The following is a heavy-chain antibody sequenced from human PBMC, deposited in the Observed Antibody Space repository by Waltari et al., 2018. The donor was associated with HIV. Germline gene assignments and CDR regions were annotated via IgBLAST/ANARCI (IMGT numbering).Heavy chain of an antibody. CDR2: ISAYNGNR. J-gene: IGHJ4*02. CDR1: GYTFTRYG. Sequence: QVQLVQSGAEVKKPGASWKVSCKASGYTFTRYGISCVRQAHGQGLEWMGWISAYNGNRNYAQKFQGRVTMTTDTSTITAYMELRSLRSDDTAVYYCARYPEAFDWLLGPYYFDSWGQGTLVTVSS. V-gene: IGHV1-18*01. CDR3: ARYPEAFDWLLGPYYFDS. D-gene: IGHD3-9*01.